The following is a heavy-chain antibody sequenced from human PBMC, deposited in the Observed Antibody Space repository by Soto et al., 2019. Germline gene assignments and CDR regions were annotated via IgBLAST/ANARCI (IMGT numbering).Heavy chain of an antibody. J-gene: IGHJ4*01. CDR1: GFTFDNYA. V-gene: IGHV3-23*01. Sequence: EVQLLESGGGLMQPGGSLRLSCATSGFTFDNYAMSWVRQAPGKGLEWVSGITGSGTTTYSADSVKGRFTITRDNGNNTLHLQMNGVRAEDTAVYYCAKARIWQWRRNVDCDYWGHGTGVTVSS. CDR3: AKARIWQWRRNVDCDY. CDR2: ITGSGTTT. D-gene: IGHD6-19*01.